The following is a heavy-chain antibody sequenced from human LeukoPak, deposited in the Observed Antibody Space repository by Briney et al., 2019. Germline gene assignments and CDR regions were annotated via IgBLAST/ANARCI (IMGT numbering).Heavy chain of an antibody. Sequence: GGSLRLSCAASGFTFSSYAMHWVRQAPGKGLEWVAVISYDGSNKYYADSMKGRFTISRDNSKNTLYLQMNSLRAEDTAVYYCARDRDYGDYIDYWGQGTLVTVSS. CDR3: ARDRDYGDYIDY. CDR2: ISYDGSNK. D-gene: IGHD4-17*01. J-gene: IGHJ4*02. V-gene: IGHV3-30-3*01. CDR1: GFTFSSYA.